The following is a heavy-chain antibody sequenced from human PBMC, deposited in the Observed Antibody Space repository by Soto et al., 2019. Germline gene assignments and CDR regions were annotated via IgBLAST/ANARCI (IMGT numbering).Heavy chain of an antibody. Sequence: LRLSCAASGFTFSRSWMHWVRQAPGKGLVWVSRIKSDGSSTSYADSVKGRFTISRDNAKNTLYLQLNSLRADDTAVYYCAKDPTGLRVLEWLLFDAFDRWGQGTMVTVSS. CDR3: AKDPTGLRVLEWLLFDAFDR. CDR1: GFTFSRSW. CDR2: IKSDGSST. D-gene: IGHD3-3*01. V-gene: IGHV3-74*01. J-gene: IGHJ3*02.